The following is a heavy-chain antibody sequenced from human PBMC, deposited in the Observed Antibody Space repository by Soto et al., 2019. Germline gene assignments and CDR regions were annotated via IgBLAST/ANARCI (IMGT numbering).Heavy chain of an antibody. V-gene: IGHV2-5*01. CDR3: AHDEPGGTVFGP. D-gene: IGHD2-21*02. CDR1: GFSLTNSGVG. CDR2: IYGNDDK. Sequence: SGPTLVNPTQTLTLNCTFSGFSLTNSGVGVDWIRQPPGKALEWLALIYGNDDKRYSSSLKSRLTIIKDSSKNQLVFIMINMDPMDTATYYCAHDEPGGTVFGPWGQGTPVTVSS. J-gene: IGHJ5*02.